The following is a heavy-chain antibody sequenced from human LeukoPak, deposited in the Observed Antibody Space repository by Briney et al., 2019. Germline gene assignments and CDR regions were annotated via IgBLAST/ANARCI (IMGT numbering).Heavy chain of an antibody. CDR3: ARADYYYDSDAFDI. V-gene: IGHV4-34*01. CDR2: INHSGST. D-gene: IGHD3-22*01. CDR1: GGSFSGYY. J-gene: IGHJ3*02. Sequence: PSETLSLTCAVYGGSFSGYYWSWIRQPPGKGLEWIGEINHSGSTNYNPSLKSRVTISVDTSKNQFSLKLSSVTAADTAVYHCARADYYYDSDAFDIWGQGTMVTVSS.